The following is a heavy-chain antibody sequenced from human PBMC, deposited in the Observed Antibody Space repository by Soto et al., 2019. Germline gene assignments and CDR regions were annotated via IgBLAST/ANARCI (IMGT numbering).Heavy chain of an antibody. J-gene: IGHJ6*02. D-gene: IGHD6-13*01. Sequence: QVQLVQSGAEVKKPGSSVKVSCKASGGTFSSYAISWVRQAPGQGLEWMGGLIPIFGTANYAQKFQGRVTITADKSTRTAYMKLSSLRSEDSAVYYCPRVSETVAAGTPWVYYYYGMDVWGQGTTVTVS. V-gene: IGHV1-69*06. CDR1: GGTFSSYA. CDR2: LIPIFGTA. CDR3: PRVSETVAAGTPWVYYYYGMDV.